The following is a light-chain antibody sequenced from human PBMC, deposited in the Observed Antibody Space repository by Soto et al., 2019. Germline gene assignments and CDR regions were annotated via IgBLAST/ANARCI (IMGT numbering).Light chain of an antibody. J-gene: IGLJ2*01. Sequence: NFMLTQPHSVSESPGKTVNSSCTRTNGNIADNYVQWFQKRPDSAPNTIIYEDDQRASEVPARFSGFLDRSSNSASLTISGLKTEDEADYFCHSYVGSIQVFGGGTKVTVL. CDR3: HSYVGSIQV. CDR1: NGNIADNY. CDR2: EDD. V-gene: IGLV6-57*04.